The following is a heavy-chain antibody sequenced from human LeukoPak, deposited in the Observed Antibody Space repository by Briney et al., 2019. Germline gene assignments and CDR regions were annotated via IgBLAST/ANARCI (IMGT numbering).Heavy chain of an antibody. CDR3: ARGVVAATYYYYYMDV. D-gene: IGHD2-15*01. Sequence: ASVKVSCKASGYTFTSYGISWERQAPGQGLEWMGWISAYNGNTNYAQKLQGRVTMTTDTSTSTAYMELRSLRSDDTAVYYCARGVVAATYYYYYMDVWGKGTTVTVSS. J-gene: IGHJ6*03. V-gene: IGHV1-18*01. CDR2: ISAYNGNT. CDR1: GYTFTSYG.